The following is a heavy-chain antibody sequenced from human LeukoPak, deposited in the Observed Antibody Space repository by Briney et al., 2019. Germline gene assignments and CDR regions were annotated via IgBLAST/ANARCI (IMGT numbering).Heavy chain of an antibody. D-gene: IGHD3-10*01. CDR3: AREFGGSASVAGY. CDR1: GFTFSFYS. J-gene: IGHJ4*02. V-gene: IGHV3-21*01. CDR2: MSVSSGLI. Sequence: PGGSLRLSCAASGFTFSFYSMNWVRQAPGKGLEWVSSMSVSSGLIYYADSVKGRFTVSRDNAKNSLYLQMNILRAEETAVYYCAREFGGSASVAGYWGEGALVTVSS.